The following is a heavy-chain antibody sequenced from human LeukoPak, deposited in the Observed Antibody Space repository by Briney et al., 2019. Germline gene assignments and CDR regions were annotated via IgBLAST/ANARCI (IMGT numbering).Heavy chain of an antibody. J-gene: IGHJ3*02. CDR3: ARGYGDYEGYAFDI. CDR2: IYYSGST. CDR1: GGSISSGDYY. Sequence: RTSETLSLTCTVSGGSISSGDYYWSWIRQPPGKGLEWIGYIYYSGSTYYNPSLKSRVTISADTSKNQFSLKLSSVTAADTAVYYCARGYGDYEGYAFDIWGQGTMVTVSS. D-gene: IGHD4-17*01. V-gene: IGHV4-30-4*01.